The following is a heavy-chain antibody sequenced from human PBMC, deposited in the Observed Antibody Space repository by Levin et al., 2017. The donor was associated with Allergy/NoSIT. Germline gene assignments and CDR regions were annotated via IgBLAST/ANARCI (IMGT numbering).Heavy chain of an antibody. Sequence: SLKISCAASGFTFDDYAMHWVRQAPGKGLEWVSGISWNSGSIGYADSVKGRFTISRDNAKNSLYLQMNSLRAEDTALYYCAKDASVAGSGPADYWGQGTLVTVSS. CDR2: ISWNSGSI. V-gene: IGHV3-9*01. CDR3: AKDASVAGSGPADY. D-gene: IGHD6-19*01. J-gene: IGHJ4*02. CDR1: GFTFDDYA.